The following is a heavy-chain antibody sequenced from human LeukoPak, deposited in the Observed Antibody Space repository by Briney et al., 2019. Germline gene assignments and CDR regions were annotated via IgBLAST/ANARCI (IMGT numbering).Heavy chain of an antibody. V-gene: IGHV4-34*01. Sequence: PSETLSLTCAVYGGSFSGYYWSWIRQPPGKGLEWIGEIYHSGSTNYNPSLKSRVTISVDKSKNQFSLKLSSVTAADTAVYYCARAKSGYSSSAADYWGQGTLVTVSS. J-gene: IGHJ4*02. D-gene: IGHD6-19*01. CDR2: IYHSGST. CDR3: ARAKSGYSSSAADY. CDR1: GGSFSGYY.